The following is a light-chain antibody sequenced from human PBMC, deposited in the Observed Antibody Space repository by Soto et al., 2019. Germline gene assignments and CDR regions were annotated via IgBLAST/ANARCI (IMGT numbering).Light chain of an antibody. CDR1: SSDVGGYDY. J-gene: IGLJ2*01. Sequence: QSALTQPASVSGSPGQSITISCTGTSSDVGGYDYVSWYQQYPGKAPKLIIYDVTYRPSGVSNRFSGSKSGNTASLTISGLQADDEADYYCSSYASTSPVVFGGGTKVTVL. V-gene: IGLV2-14*01. CDR2: DVT. CDR3: SSYASTSPVV.